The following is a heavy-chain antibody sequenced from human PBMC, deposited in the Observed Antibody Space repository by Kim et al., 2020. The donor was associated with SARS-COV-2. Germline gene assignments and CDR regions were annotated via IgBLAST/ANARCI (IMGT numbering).Heavy chain of an antibody. Sequence: GGSLRLSCAAPGFTFSDYYMSWIRQAPGKGLEWVSHISSSGSTIYYADSVKGRFTISRDNAKNSLYLQMNRLRAEDTAVYYCARDIRGITMIAFYYYGMDVWGQGTTVTVSS. CDR2: ISSSGSTI. CDR1: GFTFSDYY. D-gene: IGHD3-22*01. CDR3: ARDIRGITMIAFYYYGMDV. V-gene: IGHV3-11*01. J-gene: IGHJ6*02.